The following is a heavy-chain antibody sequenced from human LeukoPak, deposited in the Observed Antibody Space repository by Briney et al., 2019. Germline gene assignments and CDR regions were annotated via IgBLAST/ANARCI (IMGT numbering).Heavy chain of an antibody. D-gene: IGHD3-16*02. J-gene: IGHJ4*02. CDR1: GYTFTGYY. Sequence: GASVKVSCKASGYTFTGYYIHWVRQAPGQGLEWMGWINPNSGNTGYAQKFQGRVTITRNTSISTAYMELSRLRSDDTAVYYCAREDYPYVWGSYRNLEYWGQGTLVTVSS. CDR2: INPNSGNT. V-gene: IGHV1-8*03. CDR3: AREDYPYVWGSYRNLEY.